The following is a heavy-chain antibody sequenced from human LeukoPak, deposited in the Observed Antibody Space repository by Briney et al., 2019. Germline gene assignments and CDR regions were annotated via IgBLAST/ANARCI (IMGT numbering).Heavy chain of an antibody. CDR1: GFTFSSYA. Sequence: GGSLRLSCAASGFTFSSYAMSWVRQAPGKGLEWVSAISGSGSSTYYADSVKGRFTIPRDNSKNTLYLQMNSLRAEDTAVYYCANLAQIHLPAATSWGQGTLVTVSS. J-gene: IGHJ4*02. CDR3: ANLAQIHLPAATS. D-gene: IGHD2-2*01. V-gene: IGHV3-23*01. CDR2: ISGSGSST.